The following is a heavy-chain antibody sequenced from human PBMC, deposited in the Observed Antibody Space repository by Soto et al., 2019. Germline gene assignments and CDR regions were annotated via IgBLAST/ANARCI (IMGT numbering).Heavy chain of an antibody. CDR1: GFTFSSYA. D-gene: IGHD3-9*01. J-gene: IGHJ4*02. CDR2: ISYDGSNK. CDR3: VKDPYVLRYFDWLGY. V-gene: IGHV3-30*14. Sequence: GGSLRLSCAASGFTFSSYAMHWVRQAPGKGLEWVAVISYDGSNKYYADSVKGRFTISRDNSKNTLYLQMSSLRAEDTAVYYCVKDPYVLRYFDWLGYWGQGTLVTVSS.